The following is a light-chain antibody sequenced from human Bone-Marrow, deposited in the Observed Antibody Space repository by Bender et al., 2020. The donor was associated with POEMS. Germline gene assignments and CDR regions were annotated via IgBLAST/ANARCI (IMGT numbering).Light chain of an antibody. Sequence: QSALTQPASVSGSPGQSITISCIGTSSDVGGYKYVSWYQYHPGKAPKLIIYDLTKRPSGVPDRFSGSNSGNTASLTISGLQIEDEADYFCCTYAEKNSFLFGGGTKLSVL. CDR2: DLT. CDR3: CTYAEKNSFL. CDR1: SSDVGGYKY. V-gene: IGLV2-11*01. J-gene: IGLJ3*02.